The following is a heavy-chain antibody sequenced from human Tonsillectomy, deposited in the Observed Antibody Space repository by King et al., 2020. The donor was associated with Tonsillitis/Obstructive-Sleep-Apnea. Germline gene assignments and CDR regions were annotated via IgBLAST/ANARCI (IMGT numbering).Heavy chain of an antibody. D-gene: IGHD3-9*01. CDR1: GLTFGDYA. J-gene: IGHJ4*02. V-gene: IGHV3-49*05. CDR3: TRDTLDILTGYPREDFDY. Sequence: VQLVESGGGLVKPGRSLRLSCTASGLTFGDYAMSWFRQAPGKGLEWVGFIRSKAYGGTTEYAASVKGRFTISRDDSKSIAYLQMNSLKTEDTAVYYCTRDTLDILTGYPREDFDYWGQGTLVTVSS. CDR2: IRSKAYGGTT.